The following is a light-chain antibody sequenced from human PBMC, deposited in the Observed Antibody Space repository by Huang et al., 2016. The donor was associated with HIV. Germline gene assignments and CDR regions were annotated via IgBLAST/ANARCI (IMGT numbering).Light chain of an antibody. J-gene: IGKJ1*01. V-gene: IGKV1-39*01. CDR2: TTP. CDR3: QQSYRTPWA. CDR1: QSISSY. Sequence: DIQMTQSPLSLSASVGDRVTITCRASQSISSYLNWYQQKPGKAPKVLIYTTPTLQSGVPSRFSGSGSGTDFSLTISSLQPEDFATYYCQQSYRTPWAFGQGTKVEIK.